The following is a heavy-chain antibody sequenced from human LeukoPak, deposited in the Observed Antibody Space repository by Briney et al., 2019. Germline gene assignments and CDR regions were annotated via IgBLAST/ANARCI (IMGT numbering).Heavy chain of an antibody. V-gene: IGHV1-18*01. CDR3: ARDIIVVVTSDAFDI. CDR1: GHTFTSYG. J-gene: IGHJ3*02. CDR2: ISAYNGNT. Sequence: ASVKVSCKASGHTFTSYGISWVRQAPGQGLEWMGWISAYNGNTNYAQKLQGRVTMTTDTSTSTAYMELRSLRSDDTAVYYCARDIIVVVTSDAFDIWGQGTMVTVSS. D-gene: IGHD2-21*02.